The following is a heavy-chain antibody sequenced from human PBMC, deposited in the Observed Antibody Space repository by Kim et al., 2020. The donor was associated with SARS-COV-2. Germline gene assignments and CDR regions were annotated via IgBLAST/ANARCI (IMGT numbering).Heavy chain of an antibody. Sequence: IYYADSVKGRFTISRDNAKNSLYLQMNSLRAEDTAVYYCATRELTSAFDIWGQGTMVTVSS. CDR3: ATRELTSAFDI. CDR2: I. J-gene: IGHJ3*02. V-gene: IGHV3-11*04.